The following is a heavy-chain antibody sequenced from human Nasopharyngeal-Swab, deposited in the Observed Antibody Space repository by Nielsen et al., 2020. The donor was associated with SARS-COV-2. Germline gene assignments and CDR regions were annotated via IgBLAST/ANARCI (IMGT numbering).Heavy chain of an antibody. CDR2: INPNSGGT. Sequence: ASVKVSCKASGYTFTGYYMHWVRQAPGQGLEWMGWINPNSGGTNYAQKFQGWVTMTRDTSISTAYMELSRLRSDDTAVYYCARTVSPESYGMDVWGQGTTVTVSS. D-gene: IGHD1-14*01. V-gene: IGHV1-2*04. CDR3: ARTVSPESYGMDV. J-gene: IGHJ6*02. CDR1: GYTFTGYY.